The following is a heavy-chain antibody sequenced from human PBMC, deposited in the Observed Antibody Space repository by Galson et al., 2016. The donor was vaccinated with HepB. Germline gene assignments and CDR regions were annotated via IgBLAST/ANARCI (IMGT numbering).Heavy chain of an antibody. V-gene: IGHV3-30*04. D-gene: IGHD1-26*01. CDR2: MSFDGSNN. J-gene: IGHJ4*02. Sequence: SLRLSCAASGFSFSAYSMHWVRQAPGKGLEWMALMSFDGSNNRHADSVEGRFTISRDNSRSTLYLQMNTLRTEDSAVYYCARGRGSGAYLIDHWGQGVLVIVSS. CDR3: ARGRGSGAYLIDH. CDR1: GFSFSAYS.